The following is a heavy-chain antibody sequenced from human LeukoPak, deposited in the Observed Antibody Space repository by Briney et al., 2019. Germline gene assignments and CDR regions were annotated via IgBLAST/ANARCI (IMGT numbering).Heavy chain of an antibody. CDR1: GFTFFNAW. Sequence: GSLRLSCAASGFTFFNAWMTWIRQPPGKGLEWIGEINHSGSTNYNPSLKSRVTISVDTSKNQFSLKLSSVTAADTAVYYCARHKMIGHYYYMDVWGKGTTVTISS. V-gene: IGHV4-34*01. J-gene: IGHJ6*03. CDR2: INHSGST. CDR3: ARHKMIGHYYYMDV. D-gene: IGHD3-22*01.